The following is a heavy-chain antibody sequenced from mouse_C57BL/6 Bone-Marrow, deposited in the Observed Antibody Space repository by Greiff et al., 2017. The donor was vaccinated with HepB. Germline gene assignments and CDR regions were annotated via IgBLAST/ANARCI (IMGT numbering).Heavy chain of an antibody. D-gene: IGHD4-1*01. CDR3: AREDWDVCFAY. CDR2: ISDGGSYT. Sequence: EVKVVDSGGGLVKPGGSLKLSCAASGFTFSSYAMSWVRQTPEKRLEWVATISDGGSYTYYPDNVKGRFTISRDNAKNNLYLQMSHLKSEDTAMYYCAREDWDVCFAYWGQGTLVTVSA. J-gene: IGHJ3*01. CDR1: GFTFSSYA. V-gene: IGHV5-4*01.